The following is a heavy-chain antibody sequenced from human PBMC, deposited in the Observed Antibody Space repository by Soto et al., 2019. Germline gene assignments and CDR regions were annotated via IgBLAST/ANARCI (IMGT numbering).Heavy chain of an antibody. CDR3: ARGQVVAAQH. CDR1: GASISSYY. V-gene: IGHV4-59*12. Sequence: SETLSLTCTVSGASISSYYWTWIRQPPGKGLEWIGYIYHSGSTYYNPSLKSRVTISVDRSKNQFSLKLSSVTAADTAVYYCARGQVVAAQHWGQGTLVPSPQ. J-gene: IGHJ4*02. CDR2: IYHSGST. D-gene: IGHD2-15*01.